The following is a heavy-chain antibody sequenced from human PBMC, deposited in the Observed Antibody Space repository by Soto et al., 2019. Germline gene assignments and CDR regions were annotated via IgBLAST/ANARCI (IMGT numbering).Heavy chain of an antibody. CDR3: ARREFDSSTRRNWFDP. Sequence: PSETLSLTCAVSGGSISSGGYSWSWIRQPPGKGLEWIGYIYHSGSTYYNPSLKSRVTISVDRSKNQFSLKLSSVTAADTAVYYCARREFDSSTRRNWFDPWGQGTLVTVSS. D-gene: IGHD2-2*01. CDR1: GGSISSGGYS. CDR2: IYHSGST. J-gene: IGHJ5*02. V-gene: IGHV4-30-2*01.